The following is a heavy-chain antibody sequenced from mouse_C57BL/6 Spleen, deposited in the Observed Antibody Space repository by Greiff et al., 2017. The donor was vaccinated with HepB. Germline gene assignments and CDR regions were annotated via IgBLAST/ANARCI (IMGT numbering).Heavy chain of an antibody. CDR3: ARSYGSSVDY. J-gene: IGHJ2*01. D-gene: IGHD1-1*01. V-gene: IGHV5-17*01. CDR2: ISSGSSTI. Sequence: DVMLVESGGGLVKPGGSLKLSCAASGFTFSDYGMHWVRQAPEKGLEWVAYISSGSSTIYYADTVKGRFTISRDNAKNTLFLQMTSLRSEDTAIYYCARSYGSSVDYWGQGTTLTVSS. CDR1: GFTFSDYG.